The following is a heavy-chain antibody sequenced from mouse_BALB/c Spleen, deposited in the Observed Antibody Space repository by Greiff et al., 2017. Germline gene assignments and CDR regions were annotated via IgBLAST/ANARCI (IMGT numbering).Heavy chain of an antibody. V-gene: IGHV3-6*02. J-gene: IGHJ4*01. CDR1: GYSITSGYF. CDR3: ARGYYGYAMDY. Sequence: EVKLVESGPGLVTPSQSLSLTCSVTGYSITSGYFWYWIRQFPGNKLEWMGYISYDGSNNYNPSLKNRISITRDTSKNQFCLKLKSVTTEDTATCYCARGYYGYAMDYWGQGTSVTVSS. D-gene: IGHD1-1*01. CDR2: ISYDGSN.